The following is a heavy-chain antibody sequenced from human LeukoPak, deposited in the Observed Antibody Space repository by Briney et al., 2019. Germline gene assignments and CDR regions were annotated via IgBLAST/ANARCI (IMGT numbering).Heavy chain of an antibody. V-gene: IGHV1-2*02. CDR3: AREYGSGSTGGWFDP. CDR1: GYTFTSYY. CDR2: INPNSGGT. Sequence: GASVKVSCKASGYTFTSYYMHWVRQAPGQGLEWMGWINPNSGGTNYAQKFQGRVTMTRDTSISTAYMELSRLRSDDTAAYYCAREYGSGSTGGWFDPWGQGTLVTVSS. D-gene: IGHD3-10*01. J-gene: IGHJ5*02.